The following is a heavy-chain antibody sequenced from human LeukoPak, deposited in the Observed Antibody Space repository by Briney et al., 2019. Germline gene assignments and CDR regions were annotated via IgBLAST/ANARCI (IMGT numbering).Heavy chain of an antibody. V-gene: IGHV3-7*03. CDR2: IKDDGSQK. CDR1: GFTFSDYW. D-gene: IGHD2-2*02. Sequence: GGSLRLSCAAPGFTFSDYWLSWVRQAPGKGLEWVANIKDDGSQKNHVDSVKGRFTISRDNARNSLYLQMNSLRAEDTAVYYCAREIRYTASAFDYWGQGTLVTVSS. CDR3: AREIRYTASAFDY. J-gene: IGHJ4*02.